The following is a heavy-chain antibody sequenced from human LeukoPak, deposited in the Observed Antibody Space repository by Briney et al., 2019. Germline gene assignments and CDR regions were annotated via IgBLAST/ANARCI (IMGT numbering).Heavy chain of an antibody. D-gene: IGHD6-6*01. CDR3: ARDVEYSSSGGFGY. CDR1: GFTFDDYG. CDR2: INWNGGST. Sequence: RPGGSLRLSCAASGFTFDDYGMSWVRQAPGKGLEWVSGINWNGGSTGYADSVKGRFTISRDNAKNSLYLQMNSLRAEDTALYYCARDVEYSSSGGFGYWGQGTLVTVSS. V-gene: IGHV3-20*04. J-gene: IGHJ4*02.